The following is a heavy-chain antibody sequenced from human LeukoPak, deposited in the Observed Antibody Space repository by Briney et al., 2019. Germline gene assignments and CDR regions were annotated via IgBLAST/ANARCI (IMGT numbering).Heavy chain of an antibody. V-gene: IGHV4-38-2*02. J-gene: IGHJ3*02. CDR3: ARDGKLRYFDWSELGEFWDI. D-gene: IGHD3-9*01. CDR1: GYSISSGYY. CDR2: IYHSGST. Sequence: SETLSLTCAVSGYSISSGYYWGWIRQPPGKGLEWIGSIYHSGSTYYNPSLKSRVTISVDTSKNQFPLKLSSVTAADTAVYYCARDGKLRYFDWSELGEFWDIWGQGTMVTVSS.